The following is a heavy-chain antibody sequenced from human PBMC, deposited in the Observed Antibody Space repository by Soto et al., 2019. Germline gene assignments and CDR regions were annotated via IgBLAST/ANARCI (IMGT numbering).Heavy chain of an antibody. V-gene: IGHV1-46*03. Sequence: ASVKVSCKASGYTFTSYYMHWVRQAPGQGLEWMGIINPSGGSTSYAQKFQGRVTMTRDTSTSTVYMELSSLRSEDTAVYYCARDHLRLYCSGGRCYSAIDYWGQGTLVTAPQ. CDR1: GYTFTSYY. CDR3: ARDHLRLYCSGGRCYSAIDY. J-gene: IGHJ4*02. CDR2: INPSGGST. D-gene: IGHD2-15*01.